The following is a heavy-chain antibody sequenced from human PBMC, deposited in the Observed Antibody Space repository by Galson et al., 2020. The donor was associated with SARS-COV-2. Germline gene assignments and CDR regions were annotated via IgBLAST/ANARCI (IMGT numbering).Heavy chain of an antibody. D-gene: IGHD6-19*01. Sequence: SQKFQDRLTITRDTSASTAYMELSSLRSEDTAVYFCASGWAGIYFGTDVWGQGTKVTVSS. CDR3: ASGWAGIYFGTDV. J-gene: IGHJ6*02. V-gene: IGHV1-3*01.